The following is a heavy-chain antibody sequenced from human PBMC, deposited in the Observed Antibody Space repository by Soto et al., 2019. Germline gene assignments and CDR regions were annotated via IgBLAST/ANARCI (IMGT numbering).Heavy chain of an antibody. CDR2: ISDNGGRT. V-gene: IGHV3-23*01. CDR1: GFSFISYA. Sequence: DVQLLESGGGLVQPGKSLRLSCAASGFSFISYAMSWVRQVPGKRLEWVSSISDNGGRTFYAESVEGRFTISRDDSTSTLFLQMNSLRAEDTAIYYCTKGGVRFLEWLGDVWGQGTTVTVSS. CDR3: TKGGVRFLEWLGDV. J-gene: IGHJ6*02. D-gene: IGHD3-3*01.